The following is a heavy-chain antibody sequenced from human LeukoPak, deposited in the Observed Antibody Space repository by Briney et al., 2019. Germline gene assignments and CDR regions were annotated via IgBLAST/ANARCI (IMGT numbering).Heavy chain of an antibody. CDR3: ARDSGHGGIFDY. CDR2: INHDGSEK. J-gene: IGHJ4*02. CDR1: GFAFSNSW. D-gene: IGHD3-16*01. V-gene: IGHV3-7*01. Sequence: AGSLRLSCAASGFAFSNSWMTWIRQAPGKGLEWVANINHDGSEKYYVDSMKGRFTISRDNVQNSLYLQVNSLRAEDTAVYYCARDSGHGGIFDYWGQGTLVTVSS.